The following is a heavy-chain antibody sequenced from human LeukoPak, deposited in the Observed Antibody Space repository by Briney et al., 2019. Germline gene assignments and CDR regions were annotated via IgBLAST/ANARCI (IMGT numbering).Heavy chain of an antibody. CDR2: ISSSSSTI. J-gene: IGHJ6*03. CDR3: AKDLRDYMDV. CDR1: GFTFSNYA. V-gene: IGHV3-48*01. Sequence: TGGSLRLSCAASGFTFSNYAMNWVRQAPGKGLEWVSYISSSSSTIYYADSVKGRFTISRDNSKNTLYLQMNSLRAEDTAVYYCAKDLRDYMDVWGKGTTVTVSS.